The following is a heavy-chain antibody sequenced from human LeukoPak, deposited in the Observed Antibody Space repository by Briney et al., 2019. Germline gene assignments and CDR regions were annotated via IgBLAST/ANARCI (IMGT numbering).Heavy chain of an antibody. CDR3: VRSKTYFFEY. J-gene: IGHJ4*02. V-gene: IGHV3-48*02. Sequence: PGGSLRLSCAASGFTFSSYSMNWVRQAPGKGLEWLPYITSSSSNIDYADSVKGRFTISRDNAKNSLYLQMNSLRDEDTALYYCVRSKTYFFEYWGQGALVTVSS. D-gene: IGHD1-26*01. CDR2: ITSSSSNI. CDR1: GFTFSSYS.